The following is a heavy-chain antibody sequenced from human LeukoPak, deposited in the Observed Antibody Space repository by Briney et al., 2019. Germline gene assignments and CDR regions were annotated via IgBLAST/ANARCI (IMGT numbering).Heavy chain of an antibody. CDR2: IRGSGGDT. CDR1: GFTFSNYA. D-gene: IGHD3-10*01. Sequence: GGSLRLSCAASGFTFSNYAMSWVRQAPGKGLERVSTIRGSGGDTCYADSVRGRFTISRDNSKNTLYLQVSSLRAEDTAVYYCAKYYYDSGSCPDSWGQGTLVTVSS. CDR3: AKYYYDSGSCPDS. J-gene: IGHJ4*02. V-gene: IGHV3-23*01.